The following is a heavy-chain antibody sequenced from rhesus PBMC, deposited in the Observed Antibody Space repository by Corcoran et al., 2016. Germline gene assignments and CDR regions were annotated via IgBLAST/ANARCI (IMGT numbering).Heavy chain of an antibody. J-gene: IGHJ4*01. V-gene: IGHV4-80*01. CDR3: AREYCTGSGCYTYFDY. CDR1: GASLSSNW. D-gene: IGHD2-21*01. CDR2: INGNRGST. Sequence: QVQLQESSPGLVKPSETLSLTCTVSGASLSSNWWSWIRQPPGKGLEWIGEINGNRGSTNYNPSLKSRGTISKDASKNQFSLKLSSVTAADTAVYYCAREYCTGSGCYTYFDYWGQGVLVTVSS.